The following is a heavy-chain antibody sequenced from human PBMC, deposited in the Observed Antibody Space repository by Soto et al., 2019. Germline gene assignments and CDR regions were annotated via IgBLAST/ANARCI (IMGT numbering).Heavy chain of an antibody. V-gene: IGHV1-2*02. J-gene: IGHJ4*02. Sequence: GASVKVSCKASGHTFTDHYVHWVRQAPGQGLEWMGRINPNSGTTNYAQKFQGRVTITTDESTSTAYMDLSSLRSEDTAVYFCARDPEERYSSSGPLSDYWGQGTLVTVSS. CDR2: INPNSGTT. CDR1: GHTFTDHY. D-gene: IGHD6-13*01. CDR3: ARDPEERYSSSGPLSDY.